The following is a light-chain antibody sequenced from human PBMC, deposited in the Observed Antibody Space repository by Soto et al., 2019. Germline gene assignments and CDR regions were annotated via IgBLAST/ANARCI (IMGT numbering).Light chain of an antibody. CDR3: QQYGTSPFT. J-gene: IGKJ2*01. CDR2: GSS. V-gene: IGKV3-20*01. Sequence: EIVLTQSPDTLSFSPGERATLSCRASQSVSSNYVAWYQQKPGQAPRLLTHGSSSRATGVPDRFSGRGSGTTFTLVISRLEPEDFAVYYCQQYGTSPFTFGQGTKVDIK. CDR1: QSVSSNY.